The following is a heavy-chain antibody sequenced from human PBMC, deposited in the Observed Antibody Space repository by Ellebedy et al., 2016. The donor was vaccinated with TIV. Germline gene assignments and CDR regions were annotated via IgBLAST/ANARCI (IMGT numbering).Heavy chain of an antibody. Sequence: SQTLSLTRAISGDSVSNTGAAWNWIRHPPSRGLQWLGRTYYRSKWSTDYATSVKSRITIHPDTSTNQFSLQVHSVTPEDTAVYYCARDPSSCYSCLDVWGQGTPVTVSS. CDR2: TYYRSKWST. J-gene: IGHJ6*02. D-gene: IGHD2/OR15-2a*01. V-gene: IGHV6-1*01. CDR1: GDSVSNTGAA. CDR3: ARDPSSCYSCLDV.